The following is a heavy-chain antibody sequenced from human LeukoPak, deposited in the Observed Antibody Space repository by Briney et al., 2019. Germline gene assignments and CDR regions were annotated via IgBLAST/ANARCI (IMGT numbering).Heavy chain of an antibody. CDR3: TREARGGGWYDY. J-gene: IGHJ4*02. Sequence: GGPLGLPCKASGFTLGDYGMSWVRKAPGKGLEWVGFIRRKVYGGTTEYAASVKGRFTISRDDSESIAYLQMNSLKTEDTAVYFCTREARGGGWYDYWGQGSLVTVSS. CDR1: GFTLGDYG. D-gene: IGHD6-19*01. V-gene: IGHV3-49*04. CDR2: IRRKVYGGTT.